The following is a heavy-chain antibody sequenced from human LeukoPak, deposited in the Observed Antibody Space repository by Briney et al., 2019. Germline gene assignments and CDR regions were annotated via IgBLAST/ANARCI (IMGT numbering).Heavy chain of an antibody. Sequence: PSETLSLTCTVSGGSIGSSSYYWGWIRQPPGKGLEWIGSIYYSGSTYYNPSLKSRVTISVDTSKNQFSLKLSSVTAADTAVYYCARHTDYGDYGNWFDPWGQGTLVTVSS. D-gene: IGHD4-17*01. CDR2: IYYSGST. J-gene: IGHJ5*02. CDR1: GGSIGSSSYY. CDR3: ARHTDYGDYGNWFDP. V-gene: IGHV4-39*01.